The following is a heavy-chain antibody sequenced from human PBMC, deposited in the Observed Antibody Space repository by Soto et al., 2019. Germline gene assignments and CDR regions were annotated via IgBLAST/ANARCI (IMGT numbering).Heavy chain of an antibody. CDR3: ARPGPYYDFWSGYYMDY. D-gene: IGHD3-3*01. CDR2: IHFSGKT. V-gene: IGHV4-59*08. Sequence: PSETLSLTCTVSGGSISGYYWSWIWQPPGKGLEWIAYIHFSGKTSYSPSLKSRVTISLDTSKNQFSLKLNSVTAADTAVYYCARPGPYYDFWSGYYMDYWGQGTLVTVSS. J-gene: IGHJ4*02. CDR1: GGSISGYY.